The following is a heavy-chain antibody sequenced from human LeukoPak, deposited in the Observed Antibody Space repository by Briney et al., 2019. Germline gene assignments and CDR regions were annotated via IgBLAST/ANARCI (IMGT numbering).Heavy chain of an antibody. J-gene: IGHJ3*01. Sequence: SLRLSCAASGFTFDDYAMHWVRQAPGKGLEWVSGISWNSGSIGYADSVKGRFTISRDNAKNSLYLQMNSLRAEDTALYYCAKGTTVTSAFGFWGQGTMVTVSS. CDR2: ISWNSGSI. CDR1: GFTFDDYA. D-gene: IGHD4-17*01. V-gene: IGHV3-9*01. CDR3: AKGTTVTSAFGF.